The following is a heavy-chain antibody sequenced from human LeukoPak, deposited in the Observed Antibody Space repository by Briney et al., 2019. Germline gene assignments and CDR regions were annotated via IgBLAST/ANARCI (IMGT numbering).Heavy chain of an antibody. J-gene: IGHJ4*02. CDR2: IRYDGSNK. CDR3: AKSAVGATLGDY. Sequence: GGSLRLSCAVSGLDFSSYGMHWVRQAPGKWLEWVAFIRYDGSNKYYADSVKGRFTISRDNSRDTLYLQMISLRAEDTAVYYCAKSAVGATLGDYWGQGTPVTVSS. CDR1: GLDFSSYG. V-gene: IGHV3-30*02. D-gene: IGHD1-26*01.